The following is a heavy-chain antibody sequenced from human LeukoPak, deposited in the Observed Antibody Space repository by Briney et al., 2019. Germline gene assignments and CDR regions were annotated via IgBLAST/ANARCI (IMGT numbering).Heavy chain of an antibody. CDR2: ISGSGGST. CDR1: GFTFSSYA. V-gene: IGHV3-23*01. Sequence: GGSLRLSCAASGFTFSSYAMSWVRQAPGKGLEWVSAISGSGGSTYYADSVKGRLTISRDNSKNTLYLQMNSLRAEDTAVYYRAKDLGYCSGGSCGDYWGQGTLVTVSS. CDR3: AKDLGYCSGGSCGDY. D-gene: IGHD2-15*01. J-gene: IGHJ4*02.